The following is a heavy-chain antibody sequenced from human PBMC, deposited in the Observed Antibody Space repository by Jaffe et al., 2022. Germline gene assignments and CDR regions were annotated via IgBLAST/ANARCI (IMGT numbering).Heavy chain of an antibody. CDR1: GGSISSGSYY. CDR3: ARDERLLWFGAFDP. D-gene: IGHD3-10*01. J-gene: IGHJ5*02. Sequence: QVQLQESGPGLVKPSQTLSLTCTVSGGSISSGSYYWSWIRQPAGKGLEWIGRIYTSGSTNYNPSLKSRVTISVDTSKNQFSLKLSSVTAADTAVYYCARDERLLWFGAFDPWGQGTLVTVSS. V-gene: IGHV4-61*02. CDR2: IYTSGST.